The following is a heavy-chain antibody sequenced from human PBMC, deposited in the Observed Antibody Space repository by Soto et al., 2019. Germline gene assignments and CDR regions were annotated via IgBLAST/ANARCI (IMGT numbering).Heavy chain of an antibody. D-gene: IGHD2-8*01. Sequence: SVKVSCKASGGTFSSYAISWVRQAPGQGLEWMGGIIPIFGTANYAQKFQGRVTMTADESTSTAYMELSSLGSEDTAVYYCARARDIVPGVYAIPGYYYGMDVWGQGTTVTVSS. CDR1: GGTFSSYA. CDR3: ARARDIVPGVYAIPGYYYGMDV. V-gene: IGHV1-69*13. CDR2: IIPIFGTA. J-gene: IGHJ6*02.